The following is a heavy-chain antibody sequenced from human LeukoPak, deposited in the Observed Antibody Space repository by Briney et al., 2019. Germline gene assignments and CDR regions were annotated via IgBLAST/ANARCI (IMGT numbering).Heavy chain of an antibody. D-gene: IGHD3-10*01. CDR1: GDSISSSDHS. CDR2: ISHSGST. V-gene: IGHV4-39*01. J-gene: IGHJ4*02. Sequence: SETLSLTCTVPGDSISSSDHSWSWIRQPPGEELEWIASISHSGSTYYNPSLKSRVTISVDTSKNQISLRLSSVTAADTAVYFCARYVTYGSGKYYFDYWGQGSLVTVSS. CDR3: ARYVTYGSGKYYFDY.